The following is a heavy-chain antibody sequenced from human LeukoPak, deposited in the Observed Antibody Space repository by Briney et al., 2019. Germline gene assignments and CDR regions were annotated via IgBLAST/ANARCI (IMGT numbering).Heavy chain of an antibody. Sequence: GGSLRLSCAASGFTFSSYSMNWVRQAPGKGLEWVSSISSSSSYIYYADSVKGRFTISRDNAKNSLYLQMNSLRAEDTAVYYCARTWSSGGATDYWGQGTLVTVSS. CDR2: ISSSSSYI. CDR3: ARTWSSGGATDY. V-gene: IGHV3-21*01. D-gene: IGHD6-19*01. J-gene: IGHJ4*02. CDR1: GFTFSSYS.